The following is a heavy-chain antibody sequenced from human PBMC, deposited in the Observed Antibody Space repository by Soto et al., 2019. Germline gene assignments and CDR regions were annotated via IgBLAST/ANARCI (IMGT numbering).Heavy chain of an antibody. D-gene: IGHD6-13*01. CDR1: GFTFSTYA. Sequence: EVQLLESGGGLVQPEGSLRLSCAASGFTFSTYAMSWVRQAPGKGLEWVSGISGGGGTTYYADSVKGRFTISRDNSKNTVYLQVHSLRAEDTAVYYCAKDQAGAGTISSYFQDWGQGTLVTVSS. V-gene: IGHV3-23*01. CDR2: ISGGGGTT. CDR3: AKDQAGAGTISSYFQD. J-gene: IGHJ1*01.